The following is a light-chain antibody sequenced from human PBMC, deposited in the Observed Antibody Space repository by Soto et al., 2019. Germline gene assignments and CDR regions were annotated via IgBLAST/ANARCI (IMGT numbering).Light chain of an antibody. CDR3: MQPLQSWT. Sequence: DIVITQSPLSLPVTPGEPASISCRSSQSLLHSNGYNYFDWYLQKPGQSPQLLIYLGSNRASGVPDRFSGSGSGTDFTLKISRVEAEDVGVYYCMQPLQSWTFGQGTKVDIK. CDR1: QSLLHSNGYNY. CDR2: LGS. V-gene: IGKV2-28*01. J-gene: IGKJ1*01.